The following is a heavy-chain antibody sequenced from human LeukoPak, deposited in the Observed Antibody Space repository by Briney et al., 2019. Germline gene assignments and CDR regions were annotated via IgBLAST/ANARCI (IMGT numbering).Heavy chain of an antibody. CDR1: GFTFSNYA. J-gene: IGHJ4*02. Sequence: GGSLRLSCAASGFTFSNYAMSWVRQPPGKGLEWVSAISGSDGSTYYADSVKGRFTISRDDAKSSLYLQMNSLRADDTAVYYCARDGWPGSSYYRPFDYWGQGTLVTVSS. V-gene: IGHV3-23*01. D-gene: IGHD6-13*01. CDR2: ISGSDGST. CDR3: ARDGWPGSSYYRPFDY.